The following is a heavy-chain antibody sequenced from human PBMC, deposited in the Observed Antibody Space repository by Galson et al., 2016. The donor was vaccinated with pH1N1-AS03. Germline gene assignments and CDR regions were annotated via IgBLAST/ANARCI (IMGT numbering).Heavy chain of an antibody. CDR1: GFTFSSYA. CDR2: ISGNGVST. CDR3: ARGPVSYANYWCPPLDY. D-gene: IGHD2-8*01. J-gene: IGHJ4*02. Sequence: SLRLSCAAAGFTFSSYAMFWVRQAPGKGLEYVSAISGNGVSTYYANSVKGKFTISRDNSKNTLYLQMVSLRPEDMAVYYCARGPVSYANYWCPPLDYWGQGTRVNVAS. V-gene: IGHV3-64*01.